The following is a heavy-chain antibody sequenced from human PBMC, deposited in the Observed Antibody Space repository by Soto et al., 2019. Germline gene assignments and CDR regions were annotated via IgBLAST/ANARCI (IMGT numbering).Heavy chain of an antibody. CDR1: GFTFSSYS. CDR2: ISSSSSYI. J-gene: IGHJ6*02. V-gene: IGHV3-21*01. D-gene: IGHD5-18*01. Sequence: GGSLRLSCAASGFTFSSYSMNWVRQAPGKGLEWVSSISSSSSYIYYADSVKGRFTISRDSAKNSLYLQMNSLRAEDTAVYYCARDSGASAMVSPYYYYYGMDVWGQGTTVTVSS. CDR3: ARDSGASAMVSPYYYYYGMDV.